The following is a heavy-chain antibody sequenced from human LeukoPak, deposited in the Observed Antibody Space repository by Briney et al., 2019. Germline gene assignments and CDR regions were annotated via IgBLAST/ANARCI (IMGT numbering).Heavy chain of an antibody. V-gene: IGHV4-59*01. Sequence: SETLSLTCTVSGGSIGSFYWTWIRQTPRKGLEWIGSVYYTGSTNYHPSLKSRVTISIDTSRSQFSLKLTTVTVADTAVYYCARDSRYSYGSGGMDVWGQGTTVTVSS. D-gene: IGHD3-10*01. CDR1: GGSIGSFY. J-gene: IGHJ6*02. CDR2: VYYTGST. CDR3: ARDSRYSYGSGGMDV.